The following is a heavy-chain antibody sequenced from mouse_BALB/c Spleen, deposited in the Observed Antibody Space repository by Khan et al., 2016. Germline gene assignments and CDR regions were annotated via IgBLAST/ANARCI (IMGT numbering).Heavy chain of an antibody. V-gene: IGHV14-3*02. CDR1: GFNIKDTY. D-gene: IGHD1-1*01. Sequence: VQLQQPGAELVKPGASVKLSCIASGFNIKDTYMHWVKQRPEQGLEWIGRIDPANGNTKYDPKFQGKATITADTSSNTAYLQLSSLTSADTAVYYCARTVVAPYYAMDYWGQGTSVTVSS. J-gene: IGHJ4*01. CDR2: IDPANGNT. CDR3: ARTVVAPYYAMDY.